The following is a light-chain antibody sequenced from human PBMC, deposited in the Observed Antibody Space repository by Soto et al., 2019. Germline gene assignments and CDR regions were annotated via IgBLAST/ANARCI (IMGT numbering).Light chain of an antibody. CDR2: EVS. Sequence: QSALTQPASVSGSPGQSITISCTGTSSYIGYYNYVSWYQQHPGKAPKLMIYEVSNRPSGVSNRFSGSKSDNTASLTISGLQAEDEADYYCCSYTSSNPVIFGGGTKLTVL. J-gene: IGLJ2*01. V-gene: IGLV2-14*01. CDR1: SSYIGYYNY. CDR3: CSYTSSNPVI.